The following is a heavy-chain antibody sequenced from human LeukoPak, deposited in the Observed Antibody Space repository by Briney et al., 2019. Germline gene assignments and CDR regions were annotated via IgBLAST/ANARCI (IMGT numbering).Heavy chain of an antibody. D-gene: IGHD4-17*01. Sequence: PSETLSLTCAVYGGSFSGYYWSWIRQPPGKGLEWIGEINHSGSTNYNPSLKSRVTISVDTSKNQFSLKLSSVTAADTAVYYCARSGPYGDYDFDYWGQGTLVTVSS. V-gene: IGHV4-34*01. CDR2: INHSGST. CDR1: GGSFSGYY. CDR3: ARSGPYGDYDFDY. J-gene: IGHJ4*02.